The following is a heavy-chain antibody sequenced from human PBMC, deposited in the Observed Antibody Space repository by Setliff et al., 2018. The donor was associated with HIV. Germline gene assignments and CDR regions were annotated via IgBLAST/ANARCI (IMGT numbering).Heavy chain of an antibody. CDR3: ARAMGDGWAYFDS. Sequence: PSETLSLTCTVSGDSISSDFYWGWIRQPPGKGLEWIGNIYHSGSTYYNPSLKSRVTISVDTSKNQFSLKLSSVTAADTAVYYCARAMGDGWAYFDSWGQGTLVTVSS. V-gene: IGHV4-38-2*02. D-gene: IGHD3-16*01. J-gene: IGHJ4*02. CDR1: GDSISSDFY. CDR2: IYHSGST.